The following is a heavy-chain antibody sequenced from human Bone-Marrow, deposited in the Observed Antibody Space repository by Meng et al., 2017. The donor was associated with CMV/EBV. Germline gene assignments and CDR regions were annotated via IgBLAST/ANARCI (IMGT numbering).Heavy chain of an antibody. CDR2: IYYSGST. V-gene: IGHV4-59*01. J-gene: IGHJ6*02. Sequence: SETLSLTCTVSGGSISSYYWSWIRQPPGKGLEWIGYIYYSGSTNYNPSLKSRVTISVDTSKNQFSLKLSSVTAADTAVYYCARAGGATKGQDYYYGMDVWGQGTTVTVSS. CDR1: GGSISSYY. D-gene: IGHD1-26*01. CDR3: ARAGGATKGQDYYYGMDV.